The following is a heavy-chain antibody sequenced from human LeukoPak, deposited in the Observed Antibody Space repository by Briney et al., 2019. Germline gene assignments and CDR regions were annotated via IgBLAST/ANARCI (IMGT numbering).Heavy chain of an antibody. CDR2: IYYSGST. CDR1: GGSISSGSYY. J-gene: IGHJ4*02. D-gene: IGHD3-10*01. Sequence: SETLSLTCTVSGGSISSGSYYWSWIRQPPGKGLEWIGYIYYSGSTNYNPSLKSRVTISVDTSKNQFSLKLSSVTAADTAVYYCAREPRGSGSYYNGGFDYWGQGTLVTVSS. V-gene: IGHV4-61*01. CDR3: AREPRGSGSYYNGGFDY.